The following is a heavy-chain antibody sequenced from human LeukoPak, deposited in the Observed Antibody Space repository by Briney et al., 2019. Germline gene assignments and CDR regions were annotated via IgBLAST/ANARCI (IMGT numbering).Heavy chain of an antibody. V-gene: IGHV3-23*01. Sequence: GGSLRLSCAVSGITLSNYGMSWVRQAPGKGLEWVAGISGSGGSTNYADSVKGRFTISRDKPKNTVYLQMNSLRAEDTAVYFCAKRGVVIRVILVGFHKEAYYFDSWGQGALVTVSS. D-gene: IGHD3-22*01. CDR3: AKRGVVIRVILVGFHKEAYYFDS. CDR1: GITLSNYG. CDR2: ISGSGGST. J-gene: IGHJ4*02.